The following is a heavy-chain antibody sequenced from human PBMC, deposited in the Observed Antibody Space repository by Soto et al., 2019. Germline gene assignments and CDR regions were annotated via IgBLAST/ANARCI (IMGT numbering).Heavy chain of an antibody. CDR2: MNPNSGNT. CDR3: ASRYCSGGICYCDY. CDR1: GYTFTSYD. Sequence: QVQLVQSGAEVKKPGASVKVSCKASGYTFTSYDINWVRQATGQGLEWMGWMNPNSGNTGYAQKFQGRVTMTRNTSISTAYMELSSLRSEDTAVYYCASRYCSGGICYCDYWGQGTLVTVSS. J-gene: IGHJ4*02. V-gene: IGHV1-8*01. D-gene: IGHD2-15*01.